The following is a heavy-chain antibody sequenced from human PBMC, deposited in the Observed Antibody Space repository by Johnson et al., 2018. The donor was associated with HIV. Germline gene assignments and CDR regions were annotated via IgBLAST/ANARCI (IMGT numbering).Heavy chain of an antibody. V-gene: IGHV3-7*01. CDR3: ARDTLGDFVWGSYDAFDI. Sequence: VQLVESGGGLVQPGGSMRLSCAASGFTFSSYWMSWVRQAPGKGLEWVANIKQDGSEKYYVDSVKGRFNISRDNTKNSLYLQMNSLRAEDTAVYFCARDTLGDFVWGSYDAFDIWGQGTMVTVSS. CDR1: GFTFSSYW. D-gene: IGHD3-16*01. CDR2: IKQDGSEK. J-gene: IGHJ3*02.